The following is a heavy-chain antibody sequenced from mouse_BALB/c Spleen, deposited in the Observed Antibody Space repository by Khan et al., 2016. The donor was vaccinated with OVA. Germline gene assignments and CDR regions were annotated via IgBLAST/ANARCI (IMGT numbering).Heavy chain of an antibody. V-gene: IGHV5-6-3*01. CDR3: ARMARTIN. J-gene: IGHJ2*01. Sequence: EVMLVESGGGLVQPGGSLKLSCAASGFTFSSYGMSWVRQTPDKRLELVATINSNGGSTYYPDSVKGRFTISRDNAKNNLYLQMSSLKSEDTAMYYCARMARTINWGQGTTLTVSS. CDR2: INSNGGST. CDR1: GFTFSSYG.